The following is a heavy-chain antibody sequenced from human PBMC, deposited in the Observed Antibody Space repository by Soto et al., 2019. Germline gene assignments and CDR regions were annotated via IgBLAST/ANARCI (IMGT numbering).Heavy chain of an antibody. Sequence: EVQLLESGGGLVQPGGSLRLSCAASGFTFSSYAMSWVRQAPGKGLEWVSAISGSGGSTYYADSVKGRFTISRDNSKNMLYLQMNSLRSEDTAVYYCAKVEDFCTEGVCYYSSYYFDYWGQGPLVTVSS. CDR2: ISGSGGST. CDR1: GFTFSSYA. J-gene: IGHJ4*02. V-gene: IGHV3-23*01. CDR3: AKVEDFCTEGVCYYSSYYFDY. D-gene: IGHD2-8*01.